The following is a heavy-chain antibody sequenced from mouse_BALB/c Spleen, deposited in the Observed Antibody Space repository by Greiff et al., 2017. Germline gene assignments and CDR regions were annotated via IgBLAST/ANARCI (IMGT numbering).Heavy chain of an antibody. J-gene: IGHJ4*01. V-gene: IGHV3-6*02. D-gene: IGHD3-2*02. CDR3: ARDSAGTGYYAMDY. CDR1: GYSITSGYY. Sequence: DVKLVESGPGLVKPSQSLSLTCSVTGYSITSGYYWNWIRQFPGNKLEWMGYISYDGSNNYNPSLKNRISITRDTSKNQFFLKLNSVTTEDTATYYCARDSAGTGYYAMDYWGQGTSVTVSS. CDR2: ISYDGSN.